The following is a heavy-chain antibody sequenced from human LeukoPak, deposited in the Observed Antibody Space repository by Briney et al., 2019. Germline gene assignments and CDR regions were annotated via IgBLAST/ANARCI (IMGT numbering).Heavy chain of an antibody. CDR3: ARGHHGWGCYSGY. Sequence: SETLSLTCAVYGGSFSGYYWSWIRQPPGKGLEWIGEINHSGSTNYNPSLKSRVTISVDTSKNQFSLKLSSVTAADTAVYYCARGHHGWGCYSGYWGQGTLVTVSS. CDR1: GGSFSGYY. CDR2: INHSGST. D-gene: IGHD3-10*01. J-gene: IGHJ1*01. V-gene: IGHV4-34*01.